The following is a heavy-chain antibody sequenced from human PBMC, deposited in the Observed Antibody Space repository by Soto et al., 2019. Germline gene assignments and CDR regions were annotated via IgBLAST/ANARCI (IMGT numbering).Heavy chain of an antibody. J-gene: IGHJ4*02. CDR2: ISAYNGNT. Sequence: ASVKVSCKASGYTFTSYGISWVRQAPGQGLEWMGWISAYNGNTSYAQKLQGRVTMTTDTSTSTAYMELRSLRSDDTAVYYCARWRYYDSSGYYGGSFFVDYWGQGTLVTVSS. V-gene: IGHV1-18*01. CDR1: GYTFTSYG. D-gene: IGHD3-22*01. CDR3: ARWRYYDSSGYYGGSFFVDY.